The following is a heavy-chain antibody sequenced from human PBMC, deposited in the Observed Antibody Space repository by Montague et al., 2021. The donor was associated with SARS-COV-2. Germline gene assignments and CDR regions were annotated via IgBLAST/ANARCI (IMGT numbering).Heavy chain of an antibody. D-gene: IGHD3-9*01. V-gene: IGHV4-59*10. J-gene: IGHJ1*01. CDR1: GGSFSGYY. CDR2: IYTSGRT. CDR3: AGPDWLKH. Sequence: SETLSLTCAVYGGSFSGYYWSWIRQPAGKGLEWIGRIYTSGRTNYNPSLRSRINMSLDTSKSRFSLNLTSVTAADTAVYYCAGPDWLKHWGQGALVTVSS.